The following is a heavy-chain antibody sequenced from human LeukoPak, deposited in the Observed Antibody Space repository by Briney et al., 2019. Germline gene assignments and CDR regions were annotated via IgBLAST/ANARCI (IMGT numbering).Heavy chain of an antibody. CDR2: ISGNGGST. D-gene: IGHD6-13*01. CDR1: GFTFTIYA. J-gene: IGHJ4*02. V-gene: IGHV3-23*01. Sequence: GGSLRLSCAASGFTFTIYAMSWVRQATGRGLEWVSSISGNGGSTYYADSVTGRFTISRDNSKNTLYLQMNSLRAEDTAVYYCAKAPAVFDSWGQGTLVTVSS. CDR3: AKAPAVFDS.